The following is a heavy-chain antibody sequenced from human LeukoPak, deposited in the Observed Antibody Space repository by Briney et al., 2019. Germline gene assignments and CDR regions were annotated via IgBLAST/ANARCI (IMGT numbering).Heavy chain of an antibody. CDR1: GGSISSGNYY. CDR2: ISHSGST. V-gene: IGHV4-39*07. J-gene: IGHJ5*02. D-gene: IGHD2-21*01. CDR3: ARDEGIARGYGDWFDP. Sequence: SETLSLTCTVSGGSISSGNYYWGWIRQPPGKGLEWIGSISHSGSTYYNASLKSRVRISVDTSKNQFSLKLSSVTAADTAVYYCARDEGIARGYGDWFDPWGQGTLVTVSS.